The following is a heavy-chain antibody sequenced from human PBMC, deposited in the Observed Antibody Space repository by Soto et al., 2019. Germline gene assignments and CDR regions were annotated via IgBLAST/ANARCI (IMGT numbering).Heavy chain of an antibody. CDR2: ISAHNGNA. Sequence: ASVKVSCKASGYRFNSRGISWVRQAPGQGLEWMGWISAHNGNANSAQSLQGRVTMTTDSSTSTAYLEVTSLRSDDTAVYYCAREKNVQTGVVSDSWGQGTLLTVSS. CDR3: AREKNVQTGVVSDS. D-gene: IGHD2-8*01. CDR1: GYRFNSRG. J-gene: IGHJ4*02. V-gene: IGHV1-18*01.